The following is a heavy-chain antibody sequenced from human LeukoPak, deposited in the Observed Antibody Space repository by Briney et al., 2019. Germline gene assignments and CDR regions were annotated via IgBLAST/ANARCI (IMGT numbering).Heavy chain of an antibody. CDR3: ARSIGQMTYCGGDCYSYYFDY. Sequence: ASVKVSCKASGYTFTDYYIHWVRLAPGQGLEWMGWINPNSGGTNYTQKFQGRVTMTRDTSISTAYLELNRLTSDDTAVYYCARSIGQMTYCGGDCYSYYFDYWGQGTLVTVSS. CDR1: GYTFTDYY. V-gene: IGHV1-2*02. D-gene: IGHD2-21*02. J-gene: IGHJ4*02. CDR2: INPNSGGT.